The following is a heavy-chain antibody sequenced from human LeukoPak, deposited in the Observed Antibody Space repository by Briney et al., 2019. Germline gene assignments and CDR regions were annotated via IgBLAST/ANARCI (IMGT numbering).Heavy chain of an antibody. CDR1: GGSISSRDYY. CDR2: IYYSGST. V-gene: IGHV4-30-4*08. D-gene: IGHD6-6*01. J-gene: IGHJ4*02. CDR3: ARDLAARPFDY. Sequence: SQTLSLTCTVSGGSISSRDYYWSWIRQPPGKGLEWIGYIYYSGSTSYNPSLKSRVTMSVDTSKNQFSLKLSSVTAADTAVYYCARDLAARPFDYWGQGTLVTVSS.